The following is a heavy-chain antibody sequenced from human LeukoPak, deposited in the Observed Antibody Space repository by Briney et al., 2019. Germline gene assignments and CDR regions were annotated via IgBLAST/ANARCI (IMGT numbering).Heavy chain of an antibody. D-gene: IGHD6-13*01. CDR2: IKEDGTET. V-gene: IGHV3-7*03. CDR1: GFMFSSNW. Sequence: PGGSLRLSCAASGFMFSSNWMSWVRLAPGKGLEWVANIKEDGTETYYVDSVKGRFTISRDNAKNSLYLQMNSLRAEDTAVYYCARDLAAAERDYWGQGTLVTVSS. CDR3: ARDLAAAERDY. J-gene: IGHJ4*02.